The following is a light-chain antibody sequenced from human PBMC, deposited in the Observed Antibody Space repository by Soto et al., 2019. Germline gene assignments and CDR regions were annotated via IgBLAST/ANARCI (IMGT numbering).Light chain of an antibody. CDR3: HQYNEWPPA. Sequence: EVVMTHSPATLSVSPGERATLSCRASQSVSSNVAWYQQKPGQAPRLLIYDASTRATGIPARFSGSGSGTELTLTISSLQSEDFAVFYCHQYNEWPPAFGQGTKVDIK. CDR2: DAS. CDR1: QSVSSN. J-gene: IGKJ1*01. V-gene: IGKV3-15*01.